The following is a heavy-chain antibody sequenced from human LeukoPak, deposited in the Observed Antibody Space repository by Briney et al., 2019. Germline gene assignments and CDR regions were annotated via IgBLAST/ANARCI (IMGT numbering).Heavy chain of an antibody. CDR3: AKRVEWLLKPFDY. V-gene: IGHV3-23*01. J-gene: IGHJ4*02. Sequence: GGSLRLSCAASGFTFSSYAMSWVRQAPGKGLEWVSAISGSGGSTYCADSVKGRFTISRDNSKNTLYLQMNSLRAEDTAVYYCAKRVEWLLKPFDYWGQGTLVTVSS. D-gene: IGHD3-3*01. CDR1: GFTFSSYA. CDR2: ISGSGGST.